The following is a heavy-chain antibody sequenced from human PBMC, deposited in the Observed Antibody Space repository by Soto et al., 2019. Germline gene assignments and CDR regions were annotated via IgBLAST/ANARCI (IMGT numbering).Heavy chain of an antibody. Sequence: QVQVVESGGGVVQPGRSLRLSCAASGFTFSRYGMHWVRQAPGKGLEWVAVISYDGCNKYYADSVKGRFTISRDSSKNTLYLLEKSLKAEYTPPYFCARSSRSSSSARNYGRDVWGQGTTVTVSS. D-gene: IGHD6-13*01. CDR1: GFTFSRYG. CDR2: ISYDGCNK. V-gene: IGHV3-30*03. CDR3: ARSSRSSSSARNYGRDV. J-gene: IGHJ6*02.